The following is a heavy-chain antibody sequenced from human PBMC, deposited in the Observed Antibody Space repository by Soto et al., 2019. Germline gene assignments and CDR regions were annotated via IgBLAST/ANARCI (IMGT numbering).Heavy chain of an antibody. Sequence: QVQLVQSGAEVKKPGASVKVSCKASGYTFTSYYMHWVRQAPGQGLEWMGIIKPSGGSTSYAQKFQVRVKMTRDTSTSRVYMELSSLRSECSAVYYCASVTLRRCGTSCYSPLYFDYGMNVWCQVTTVTVSS. D-gene: IGHD2-15*01. CDR2: IKPSGGST. J-gene: IGHJ6*01. V-gene: IGHV1-46*03. CDR3: ASVTLRRCGTSCYSPLYFDYGMNV. CDR1: GYTFTSYY.